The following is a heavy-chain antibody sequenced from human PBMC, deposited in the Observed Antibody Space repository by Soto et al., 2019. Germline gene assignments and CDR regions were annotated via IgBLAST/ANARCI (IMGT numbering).Heavy chain of an antibody. V-gene: IGHV4-31*03. CDR1: GGSISSGGYY. D-gene: IGHD6-19*01. J-gene: IGHJ4*02. CDR2: IYYSGST. Sequence: PSETLSLTCTVSGGSISSGGYYWSWIRQHPGKGLEWIGYIYYSGSTYYNPSLKSRVTISVGTSKNQFSLKLSSVAAADTAVYYCAREVSLAVAGTFDYWGQGTLVTVSS. CDR3: AREVSLAVAGTFDY.